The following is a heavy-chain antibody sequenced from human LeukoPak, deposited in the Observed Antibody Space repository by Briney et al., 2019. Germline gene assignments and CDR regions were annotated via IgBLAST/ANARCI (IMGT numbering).Heavy chain of an antibody. V-gene: IGHV4-39*01. D-gene: IGHD3-22*01. CDR2: IYYSGST. J-gene: IGHJ4*02. Sequence: SETLSLTCTVSGGSISSSSYYWGWIRQPPGKGLEWIGSIYYSGSTYYNPSLKSRVTISVDTSKNQFSLKLGSVTAADTAVYYCARRGTYYYDSSGYPLDYWGQGTLVTVSS. CDR3: ARRGTYYYDSSGYPLDY. CDR1: GGSISSSSYY.